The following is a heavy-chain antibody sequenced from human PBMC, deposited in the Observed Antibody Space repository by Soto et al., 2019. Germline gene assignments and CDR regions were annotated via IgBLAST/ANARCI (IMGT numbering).Heavy chain of an antibody. V-gene: IGHV1-58*01. CDR3: AADEGYSSSSRYYYYGMDV. Sequence: SVKVSCKASGCTFTSSAGQWVRQARGQRREWIGWIVVGSGNTNYAQKFQERVTITRDMSTSTAYMELSSLRSEDTAVYYCAADEGYSSSSRYYYYGMDVWGQGTTVTVSS. CDR2: IVVGSGNT. J-gene: IGHJ6*02. CDR1: GCTFTSSA. D-gene: IGHD6-6*01.